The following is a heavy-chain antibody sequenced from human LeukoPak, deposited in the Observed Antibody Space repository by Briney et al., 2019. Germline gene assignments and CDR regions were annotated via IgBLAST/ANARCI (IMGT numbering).Heavy chain of an antibody. CDR2: LYPADSNT. Sequence: GESLQISCKGSGSSFTTYWIGWVRQMPGKGLEWMGILYPADSNTIYSPSFQGQVTISADKSISTAYLQWSSLKASDTAMYYCARPSYCGGDCYGYYFDYWGQGTLVTVSS. V-gene: IGHV5-51*01. CDR1: GSSFTTYW. D-gene: IGHD2-21*02. CDR3: ARPSYCGGDCYGYYFDY. J-gene: IGHJ4*02.